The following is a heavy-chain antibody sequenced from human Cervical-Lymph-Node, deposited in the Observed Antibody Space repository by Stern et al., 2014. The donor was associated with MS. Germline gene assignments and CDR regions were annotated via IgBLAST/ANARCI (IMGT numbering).Heavy chain of an antibody. CDR3: ARRPYSSSWYLFDY. CDR1: GGSISSSSYY. D-gene: IGHD6-13*01. Sequence: QLQLQESGPGLVKPSETLSLTCTVSGGSISSSSYYWGWIRQPPGKGLEWIGSIYYSGSTYYNPSLKSRVTISVDTSKNQFSLKLGSVTAADTAVYYCARRPYSSSWYLFDYWGQGTLVTVSS. CDR2: IYYSGST. V-gene: IGHV4-39*01. J-gene: IGHJ4*02.